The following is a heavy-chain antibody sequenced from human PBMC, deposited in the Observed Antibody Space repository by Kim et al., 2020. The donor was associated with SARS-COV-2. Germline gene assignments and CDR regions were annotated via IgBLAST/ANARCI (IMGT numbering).Heavy chain of an antibody. CDR3: ARGLDSSSWYGGYYYYYMDV. CDR2: INHSGST. D-gene: IGHD6-13*01. Sequence: SETLSLTCAVYGGSFSGYYWSWIRQPPGKGLEWIGEINHSGSTNYNPSLKSRVTISVDTSKNQFSLKLSSVTAADTAVYYCARGLDSSSWYGGYYYYYMDVWGKGTTVTVSS. J-gene: IGHJ6*03. V-gene: IGHV4-34*01. CDR1: GGSFSGYY.